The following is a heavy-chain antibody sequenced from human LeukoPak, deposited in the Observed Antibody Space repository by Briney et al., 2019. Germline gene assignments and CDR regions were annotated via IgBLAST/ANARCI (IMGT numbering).Heavy chain of an antibody. D-gene: IGHD5-18*01. Sequence: PGRSLRLSCAASGFTFSSYGMHWVRQAPGKGLEWVAVIWYDGSNKYYADSVKGRFTISRDNSKNTLYLQMNSLRAEDTAVYYCAKDQDGYSYGYYGNWGQGTLVTVSS. CDR3: AKDQDGYSYGYYGN. J-gene: IGHJ4*02. CDR1: GFTFSSYG. CDR2: IWYDGSNK. V-gene: IGHV3-33*06.